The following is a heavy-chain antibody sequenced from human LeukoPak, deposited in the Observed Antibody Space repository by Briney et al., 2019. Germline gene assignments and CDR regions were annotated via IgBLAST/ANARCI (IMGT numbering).Heavy chain of an antibody. V-gene: IGHV3-15*01. CDR1: GFTFSNAW. CDR2: IKGKTDGGTT. Sequence: PGGSLRLSCAASGFTFSNAWMSWVRQAPGKGLEWVGRIKGKTDGGTTDYAAPVKGRFTISRDDSKNTLYLQMNSLKTEDTAVYYCTTGYCSGGSCYIPFGLDYWGQGTLVTVSS. CDR3: TTGYCSGGSCYIPFGLDY. D-gene: IGHD2-15*01. J-gene: IGHJ4*02.